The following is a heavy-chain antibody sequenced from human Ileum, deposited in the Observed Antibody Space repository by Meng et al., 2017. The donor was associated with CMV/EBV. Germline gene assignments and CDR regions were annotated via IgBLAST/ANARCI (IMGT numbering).Heavy chain of an antibody. CDR2: INHSGST. CDR3: ARGYSGSYMWVY. V-gene: IGHV4-34*01. D-gene: IGHD1-26*01. J-gene: IGHJ4*02. Sequence: LTCAVYGGSFSGYYWSWIRQPPGKGLEWIGEINHSGSTNYNPSLKSRVTISVDTSKNQFSLKLSSVTAADTAVYYCARGYSGSYMWVYWGQGTLVTVSS. CDR1: GGSFSGYY.